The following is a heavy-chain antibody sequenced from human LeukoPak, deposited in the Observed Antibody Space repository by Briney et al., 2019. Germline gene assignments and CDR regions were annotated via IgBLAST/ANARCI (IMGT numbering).Heavy chain of an antibody. J-gene: IGHJ1*01. CDR3: AGVDTGYSSSWYVGYFQH. V-gene: IGHV1-69*13. CDR2: IIPIFGTA. CDR1: GYTFTSYD. Sequence: SVKVSCKASGYTFTSYDINWVRQAPGQGLEWMGGIIPIFGTANYAQKFQGRVTITADESTSTAYMELSSLRSEDTAVYYCAGVDTGYSSSWYVGYFQHWGQGTLVTVSS. D-gene: IGHD6-13*01.